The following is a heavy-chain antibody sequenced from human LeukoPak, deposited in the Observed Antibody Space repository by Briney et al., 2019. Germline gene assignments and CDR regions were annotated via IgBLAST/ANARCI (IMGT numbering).Heavy chain of an antibody. CDR1: GFNFSRYS. CDR2: ISDGSSYI. Sequence: GGSLRLSCAASGFNFSRYSMNWVRQAPGKGLEWVSSISDGSSYIYYADSVKGRFTISRDNAKNSLYLHMNSLRADDTAVYYCARDHYGSGRYGMDVWGQGTTVTVSS. CDR3: ARDHYGSGRYGMDV. D-gene: IGHD3-10*01. V-gene: IGHV3-21*01. J-gene: IGHJ6*02.